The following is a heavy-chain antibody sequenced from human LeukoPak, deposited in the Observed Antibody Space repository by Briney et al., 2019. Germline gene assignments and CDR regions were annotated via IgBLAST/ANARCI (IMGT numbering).Heavy chain of an antibody. Sequence: GGSLRLSCAASGFTFSSYAMHWVRQAPGKGLEWVAVISYDGSNKYYADSVKGRFTISRDNSKNTLYLQMNSLRAEDTAVYYCARDIRKFWSGSTYDYGMDVWGQGTTVTVSS. CDR1: GFTFSSYA. D-gene: IGHD3-3*01. CDR3: ARDIRKFWSGSTYDYGMDV. CDR2: ISYDGSNK. J-gene: IGHJ6*02. V-gene: IGHV3-30-3*01.